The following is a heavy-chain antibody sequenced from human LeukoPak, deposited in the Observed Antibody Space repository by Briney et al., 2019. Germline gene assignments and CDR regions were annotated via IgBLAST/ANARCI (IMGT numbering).Heavy chain of an antibody. V-gene: IGHV3-48*03. D-gene: IGHD3-22*01. CDR1: GFXFSSYE. CDR2: ISSSGSTI. J-gene: IGHJ4*02. CDR3: ARGGVPEYYYDSSAYFDY. Sequence: GGSLRLSCAASGFXFSSYEINWVRQAPGKGLEWVSYISSSGSTIYYADSVKGRFTISRDNAKNSLYLQMNSLRAEDTAVYYCARGGVPEYYYDSSAYFDYWGQGTLVTVSS.